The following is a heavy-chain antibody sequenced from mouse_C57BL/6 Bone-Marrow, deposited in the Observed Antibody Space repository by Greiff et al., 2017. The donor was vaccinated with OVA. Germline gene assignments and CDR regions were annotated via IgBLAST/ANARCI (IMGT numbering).Heavy chain of an antibody. Sequence: QVQLKQPGAELVKPGASVTMSCKASGYTFTSYWLTWVKQRPGQGLEWIGDIYPGSGSTNYNEKFKSKATLTVDTSSSTAYMQLSSLTSEDSAVYYCARRYYGSSWYFDVWGTGTTVTVSS. D-gene: IGHD1-1*01. J-gene: IGHJ1*03. CDR1: GYTFTSYW. CDR3: ARRYYGSSWYFDV. CDR2: IYPGSGST. V-gene: IGHV1-55*01.